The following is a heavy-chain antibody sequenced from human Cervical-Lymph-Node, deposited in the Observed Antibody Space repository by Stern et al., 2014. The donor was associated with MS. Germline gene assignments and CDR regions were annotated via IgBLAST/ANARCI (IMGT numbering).Heavy chain of an antibody. Sequence: EVQLVESGAEAKKPGESLKISCKLSGYSFTIYYIAWVRQMPGKGLEWIGVIYPYDSDTTYSTSFQGQVTISADKSITTAYLQWSSLRASDTAMYYCARHVQGFDYWGQGTLVTVSS. V-gene: IGHV5-51*01. CDR1: GYSFTIYY. CDR3: ARHVQGFDY. CDR2: IYPYDSDT. J-gene: IGHJ4*02.